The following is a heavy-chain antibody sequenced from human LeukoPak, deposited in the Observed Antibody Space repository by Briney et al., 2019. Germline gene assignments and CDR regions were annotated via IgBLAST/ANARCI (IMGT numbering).Heavy chain of an antibody. Sequence: ASVKVSCKASGYTLTSYGISWVRQAPGQGLEWMGWISAYNGNTNYAQKLQGRVTMTTDTSTSTAYMELRSLRSDDTAVYYCARDYTAMDFYPTSPEAPFDYWGQGTLVTVSS. D-gene: IGHD5-18*01. V-gene: IGHV1-18*01. CDR1: GYTLTSYG. CDR3: ARDYTAMDFYPTSPEAPFDY. J-gene: IGHJ4*02. CDR2: ISAYNGNT.